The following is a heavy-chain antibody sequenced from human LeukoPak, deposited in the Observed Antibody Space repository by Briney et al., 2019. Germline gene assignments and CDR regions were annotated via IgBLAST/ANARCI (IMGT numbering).Heavy chain of an antibody. Sequence: GGSLRLSCAASGFTFSSYAMSWVRQAPGKGLEWVSAISGSGGSTYYADSVKGRFTISRDNSKNTLYLQMNSLRAEDTAVYYCAKSTYYYDSSGYEFDHWGQGTLVTVSS. CDR3: AKSTYYYDSSGYEFDH. CDR1: GFTFSSYA. V-gene: IGHV3-23*01. J-gene: IGHJ4*02. CDR2: ISGSGGST. D-gene: IGHD3-22*01.